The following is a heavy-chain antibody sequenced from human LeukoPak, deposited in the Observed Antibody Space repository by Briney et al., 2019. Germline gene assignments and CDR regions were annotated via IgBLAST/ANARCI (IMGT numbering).Heavy chain of an antibody. J-gene: IGHJ4*02. CDR2: IIPILGIA. D-gene: IGHD6-13*01. Sequence: SVKVSCKASGGTFSSYAISWVRQAPGQGLEWMGRIIPILGIANYAQKFQGRVTITADKSTSTAYMELSSLRSEDTAVYYCARDLGLAAAVPDYWGQGTLVTVSS. V-gene: IGHV1-69*04. CDR3: ARDLGLAAAVPDY. CDR1: GGTFSSYA.